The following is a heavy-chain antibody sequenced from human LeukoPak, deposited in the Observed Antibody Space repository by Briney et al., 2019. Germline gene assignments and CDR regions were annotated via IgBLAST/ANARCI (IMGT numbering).Heavy chain of an antibody. Sequence: GSPRLSCAASGFTFSNAWMSWVRQAPGKGLEWVGRIKSKTDGGTTDYAAPVKGRFTISRDDSKNTLYLQMNSLKTEDTAVYYCTTALRYFDWLLKYDAFDIWGQGTMVTVSS. D-gene: IGHD3-9*01. CDR1: GFTFSNAW. V-gene: IGHV3-15*01. CDR3: TTALRYFDWLLKYDAFDI. J-gene: IGHJ3*02. CDR2: IKSKTDGGTT.